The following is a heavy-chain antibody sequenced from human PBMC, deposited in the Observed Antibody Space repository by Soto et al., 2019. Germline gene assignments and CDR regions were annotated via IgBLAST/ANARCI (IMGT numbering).Heavy chain of an antibody. V-gene: IGHV3-33*01. J-gene: IGHJ4*02. CDR3: VRTACVINNCSYRGVR. Sequence: ESGGGVVQPGRSLRLSCVESGFDFKTYGMHWVRQAPGKGLEWVAVIGFDGTNIHYSDSVRGRFSISRDNSENTVSLQMNSLRVEDTALYYCVRTACVINNCSYRGVRWGQGTLVTV. CDR1: GFDFKTYG. CDR2: IGFDGTNI. D-gene: IGHD1-20*01.